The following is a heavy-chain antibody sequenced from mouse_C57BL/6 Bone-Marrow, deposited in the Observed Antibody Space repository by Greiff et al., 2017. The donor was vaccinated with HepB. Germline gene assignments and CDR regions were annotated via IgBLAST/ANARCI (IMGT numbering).Heavy chain of an antibody. CDR2: IYPGDGDT. CDR1: GYAFSSYW. D-gene: IGHD1-1*01. CDR3: ARSPDYGSSYPFAY. J-gene: IGHJ3*01. V-gene: IGHV1-80*01. Sequence: VKLMESGAELVKPGASVKISCKASGYAFSSYWMNWVKQRPGKGLEWIGQIYPGDGDTNYNGKFKGKATLTADKSSSTAYMQLSSLTSEDSAVYFCARSPDYGSSYPFAYWGQGTLVTVSA.